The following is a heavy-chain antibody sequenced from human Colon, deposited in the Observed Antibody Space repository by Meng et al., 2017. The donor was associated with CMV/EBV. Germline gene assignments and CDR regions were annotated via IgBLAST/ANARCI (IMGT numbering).Heavy chain of an antibody. J-gene: IGHJ6*02. Sequence: GGSLRLSCATSGFTFDNYAMSWVRQAPGKGLEWVSSIVGGGGSRTYYADSVKGSFTISRDNSKSTTYLQINSPRVEETAVYYCAKRKYCSVSSCYTLNYYYYAVDVWGQGTTVTVSS. V-gene: IGHV3-23*01. CDR1: GFTFDNYA. CDR3: AKRKYCSVSSCYTLNYYYYAVDV. CDR2: IVGGGGSRT. D-gene: IGHD2-15*01.